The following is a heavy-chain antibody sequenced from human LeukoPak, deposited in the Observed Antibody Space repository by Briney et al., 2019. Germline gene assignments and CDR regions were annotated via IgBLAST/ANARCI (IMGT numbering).Heavy chain of an antibody. J-gene: IGHJ3*02. D-gene: IGHD6-6*01. CDR1: GGSISSSSYY. CDR3: ARVARRMDDAFDI. CDR2: IYYSGST. Sequence: PSETLSLTCTVSGGSISSSSYYWGWIRQPPGKGLEWIGSIYYSGSTYYSPSLKSRVTISVDTSKNQFSLKLSSVTAADTAVYYCARVARRMDDAFDIWGQGTMVTVSS. V-gene: IGHV4-39*01.